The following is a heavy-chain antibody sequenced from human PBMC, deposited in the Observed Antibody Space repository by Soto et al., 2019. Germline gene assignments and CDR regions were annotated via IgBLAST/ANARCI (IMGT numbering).Heavy chain of an antibody. Sequence: EVQLVESGGGLVKPGGSLRLSCTASGFTFNNAWLSWVRQAPGKGLEWVGRIKSKTDGGTTDYAAPVKGRFTISRDDSENMLYLQMNSRKTEDTAVYYCTTGLGQQELAFDYWGQGTLLTVSS. CDR1: GFTFNNAW. V-gene: IGHV3-15*01. J-gene: IGHJ4*02. CDR2: IKSKTDGGTT. D-gene: IGHD6-13*01. CDR3: TTGLGQQELAFDY.